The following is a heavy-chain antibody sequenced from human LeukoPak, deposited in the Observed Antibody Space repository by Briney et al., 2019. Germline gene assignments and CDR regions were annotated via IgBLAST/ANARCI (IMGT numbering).Heavy chain of an antibody. CDR3: ARESFEYAVTPYYYYYGMDV. CDR1: GGSISSYY. CDR2: IYTSGST. V-gene: IGHV4-4*07. Sequence: SETLSLTCTVSGGSISSYYWSWIRQPAGKGLEWIGRIYTSGSTNYNPSLKSRVTMTVDTSKNQFSLKLSSVTAADTAVYYCARESFEYAVTPYYYYYGMDVWGQGTTVTVSS. J-gene: IGHJ6*02. D-gene: IGHD4-17*01.